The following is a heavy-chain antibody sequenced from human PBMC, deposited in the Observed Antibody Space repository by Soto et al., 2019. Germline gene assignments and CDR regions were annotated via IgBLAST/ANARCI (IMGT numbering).Heavy chain of an antibody. J-gene: IGHJ6*02. D-gene: IGHD6-19*01. V-gene: IGHV1-69*01. CDR1: GGTFSNYA. CDR2: IIPISGAA. CDR3: ARDRLIAEAGPYYYFYGMDV. Sequence: QVQLVQSGAEVKKPGSSVKVSCRASGGTFSNYAINWVRQAPGQGLEWVGGIIPISGAAKYPQKFLGRVTITADESRSTVYMALSSLRSEDTAVYYCARDRLIAEAGPYYYFYGMDVWGQGTTVTVSS.